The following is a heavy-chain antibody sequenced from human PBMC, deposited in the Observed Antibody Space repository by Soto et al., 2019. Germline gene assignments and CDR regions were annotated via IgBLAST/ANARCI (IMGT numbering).Heavy chain of an antibody. CDR2: IYSGGST. V-gene: IGHV3-66*01. CDR3: ARDGEMATIATYGMDV. Sequence: EVQLVESGGGLVQPGGSLRLSCAASGFTVSSNYMSWVRQAPGKGLEWVSVIYSGGSTYYADSVKGRFTISRDNSKNTLYLQMHSLRAEDTAVYYCARDGEMATIATYGMDVWGQGTTVTVSS. D-gene: IGHD5-12*01. CDR1: GFTVSSNY. J-gene: IGHJ6*02.